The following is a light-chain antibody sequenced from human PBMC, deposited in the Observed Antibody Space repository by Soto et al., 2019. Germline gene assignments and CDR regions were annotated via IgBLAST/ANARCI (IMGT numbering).Light chain of an antibody. J-gene: IGKJ1*01. V-gene: IGKV1-39*01. Sequence: DIQMTQSPSSLSASVGDRVTITCRASQSITSYLNWYQQKPGKAPKLLISAASSLQSGVPSRFSGRGSGTDFTLTISSLQPEDFATYYCQQTYSSPRTFGQGTKVDIK. CDR3: QQTYSSPRT. CDR2: AAS. CDR1: QSITSY.